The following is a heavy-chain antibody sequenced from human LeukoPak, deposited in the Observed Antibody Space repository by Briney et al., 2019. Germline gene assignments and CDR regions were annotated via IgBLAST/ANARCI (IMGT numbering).Heavy chain of an antibody. CDR2: IYYSGST. CDR3: ARGAYYDSSGYYYYYYGMDV. Sequence: SETLSLTCTVSGGSISSGGYYWSWIRQHPGKGLEWIGYIYYSGSTYYNPSLKSRVTISVDTSKNQFSLKLSSVTAADTAVYYCARGAYYDSSGYYYYYYGMDVWGQGTTVTVSS. J-gene: IGHJ6*02. V-gene: IGHV4-31*03. D-gene: IGHD3-22*01. CDR1: GGSISSGGYY.